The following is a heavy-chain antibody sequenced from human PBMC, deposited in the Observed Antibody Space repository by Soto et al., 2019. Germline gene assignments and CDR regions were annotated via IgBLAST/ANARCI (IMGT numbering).Heavy chain of an antibody. CDR1: GYTLTSYG. V-gene: IGHV1-3*01. D-gene: IGHD3-22*01. CDR3: ARDPNDSSAYYHTYYYGMDX. CDR2: INGFNGNT. Sequence: ASLKVSCNASGYTLTSYGIHWVLQAPVQRLEWTGLINGFNGNTIYSEKFQGRVTITRDTSASTAYLELSSLRSEDTAVYYCARDPNDSSAYYHTYYYGMDXFGQGTSVPVSX. J-gene: IGHJ6*01.